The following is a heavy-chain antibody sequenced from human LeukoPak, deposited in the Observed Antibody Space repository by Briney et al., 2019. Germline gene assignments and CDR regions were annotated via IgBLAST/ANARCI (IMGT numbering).Heavy chain of an antibody. CDR2: ITGSGGST. V-gene: IGHV3-23*01. J-gene: IGHJ5*02. Sequence: GGSLRLSCAASGFTFSTYAASWVRQASGKGLEWVSAITGSGGSTYYADSVKGRFTISRDNSKNTFYLQMNSLRAEDTAVYYCTKGHYCSSTNCHWFDPWGQGTLVTVSS. D-gene: IGHD2-2*01. CDR1: GFTFSTYA. CDR3: TKGHYCSSTNCHWFDP.